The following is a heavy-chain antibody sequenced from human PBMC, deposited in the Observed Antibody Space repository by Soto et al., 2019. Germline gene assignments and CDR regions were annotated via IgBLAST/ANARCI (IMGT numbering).Heavy chain of an antibody. D-gene: IGHD6-19*01. V-gene: IGHV4-34*01. CDR3: ARRHYSSGWYSYFDY. J-gene: IGHJ4*02. Sequence: SETLSLTCAVYGGSFSGYYWSWIRQPPGKGLEWIGEINHSGSTNYNPSLKSRVTISVDTSKNQFSLKLSSVTAADTAVYYCARRHYSSGWYSYFDYWGQGTLVTVSS. CDR1: GGSFSGYY. CDR2: INHSGST.